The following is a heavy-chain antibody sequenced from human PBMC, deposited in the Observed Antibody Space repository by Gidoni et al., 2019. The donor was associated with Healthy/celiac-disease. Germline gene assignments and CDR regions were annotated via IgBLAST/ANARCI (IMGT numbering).Heavy chain of an antibody. CDR3: AKDPYSSGWYSYFDL. CDR1: GFTFADYA. J-gene: IGHJ2*01. D-gene: IGHD6-19*01. CDR2: ISWNSGSI. V-gene: IGHV3-9*01. Sequence: EVQLVESGGGLVQPGRSLRLSCAASGFTFADYAMHWVRQAPGKGLEWVSGISWNSGSIGYADSVKGRFTISRDNAKNSLYLQMNSLRAEDTALYYCAKDPYSSGWYSYFDLWGRGTLVTVSS.